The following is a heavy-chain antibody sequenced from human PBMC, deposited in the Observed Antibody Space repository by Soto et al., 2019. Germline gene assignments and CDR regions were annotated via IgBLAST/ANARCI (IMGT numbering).Heavy chain of an antibody. J-gene: IGHJ3*01. CDR1: GFTFSNYP. CDR2: ISGSGQNT. Sequence: EVQLLESGGGLAQPGGSLRLSCVASGFTFSNYPMSWVRQAPGKGLEWLSGISGSGQNTDYPDSVRGRFTISRDNSKNTLYLQMSSLRAEETALYYCARRIADATLHDVFDVWGQGTMVAVSS. D-gene: IGHD6-13*01. CDR3: ARRIADATLHDVFDV. V-gene: IGHV3-23*01.